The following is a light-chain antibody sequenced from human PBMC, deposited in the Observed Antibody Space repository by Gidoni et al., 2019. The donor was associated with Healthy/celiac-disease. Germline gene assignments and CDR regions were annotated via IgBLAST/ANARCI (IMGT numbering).Light chain of an antibody. Sequence: EIVMTQSPATLSVSPGERATLSCRASQSVSSNLAWYQQKPGQAPRLLIYGAATRATGIPARFIGSGSWTEFTLTISSLQSEDVAVYYCQQYNNWPPDTFGQGTKLEIK. CDR3: QQYNNWPPDT. CDR2: GAA. CDR1: QSVSSN. J-gene: IGKJ2*01. V-gene: IGKV3-15*01.